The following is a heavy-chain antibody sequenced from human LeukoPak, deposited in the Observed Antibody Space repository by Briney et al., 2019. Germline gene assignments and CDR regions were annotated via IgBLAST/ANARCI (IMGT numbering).Heavy chain of an antibody. J-gene: IGHJ4*02. Sequence: TLSLTCAVSGDSISSGGYSWSWIRQTPGKGLEWIAYIHDSGSTYNNPSLKTRLSISIDTSKNQFSLKLSSVTAADTAVYYCARGRVGRGPHLDYWGQGTLVTVSS. CDR2: IHDSGST. CDR1: GDSISSGGYS. CDR3: ARGRVGRGPHLDY. V-gene: IGHV4-30-4*07. D-gene: IGHD5-24*01.